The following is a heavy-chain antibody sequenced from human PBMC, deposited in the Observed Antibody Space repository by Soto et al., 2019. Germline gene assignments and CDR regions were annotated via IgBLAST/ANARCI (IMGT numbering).Heavy chain of an antibody. CDR1: VFTFSSYA. Sequence: VGSLRLSCASSVFTFSSYAMSWVRHSPGKGPEWVSTITGSGGSTYYADSVKGRFTISRDNSKNTLYLQMNSLRAEDTAVYYCAKHRGPAGNYGMDVWGQGTTVTVSS. D-gene: IGHD2-2*01. J-gene: IGHJ6*02. CDR2: ITGSGGST. CDR3: AKHRGPAGNYGMDV. V-gene: IGHV3-23*01.